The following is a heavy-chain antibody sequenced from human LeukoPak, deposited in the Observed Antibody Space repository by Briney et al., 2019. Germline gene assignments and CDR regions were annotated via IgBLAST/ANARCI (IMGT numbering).Heavy chain of an antibody. CDR1: GFTFSDYY. Sequence: PGGSLRLSCAASGFTFSDYYMSWIRQAPGKGLEWVSYISSSGSTIYYADPVKGRFTISRDNAKNSLYLQTNSLRAEDTAVYYCARDPHTYYYDSSGFNWFDPWGQGTLVTVSS. J-gene: IGHJ5*02. D-gene: IGHD3-22*01. CDR3: ARDPHTYYYDSSGFNWFDP. CDR2: ISSSGSTI. V-gene: IGHV3-11*01.